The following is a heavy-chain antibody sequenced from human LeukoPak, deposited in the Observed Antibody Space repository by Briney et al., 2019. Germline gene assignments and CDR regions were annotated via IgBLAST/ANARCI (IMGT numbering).Heavy chain of an antibody. D-gene: IGHD3-9*01. Sequence: GGSLRLSCAASGFTFSSYSMNWVRQAPGKGLEWVSSISSSSSYIYYADSVKGRFTISRDNSKNTLYLQMNSLRAEDTAVYYCARDRAIRYFEVLDGMDVWGQGTTVTVSS. CDR1: GFTFSSYS. CDR3: ARDRAIRYFEVLDGMDV. J-gene: IGHJ6*02. V-gene: IGHV3-21*01. CDR2: ISSSSSYI.